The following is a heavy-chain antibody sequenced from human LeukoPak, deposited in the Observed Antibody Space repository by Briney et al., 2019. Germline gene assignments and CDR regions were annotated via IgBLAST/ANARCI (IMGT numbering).Heavy chain of an antibody. Sequence: GGSLRLSCVVSGFTFSSYEMNWARQAPGKRLEWVSYMSNNGRTIYYADSVKGRFTISRDNAKNSLYLQMNSLRAEDTAVYYCARVTKYYIDYWGQGTQVTVSS. V-gene: IGHV3-48*03. CDR3: ARVTKYYIDY. J-gene: IGHJ4*02. CDR1: GFTFSSYE. CDR2: MSNNGRTI.